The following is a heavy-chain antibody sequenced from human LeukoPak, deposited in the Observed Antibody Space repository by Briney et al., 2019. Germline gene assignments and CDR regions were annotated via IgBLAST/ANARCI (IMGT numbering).Heavy chain of an antibody. V-gene: IGHV1-69*13. CDR2: IIPIFGTA. J-gene: IGHJ6*02. CDR1: GGTFSSYA. CDR3: ARRDIVVVPAAMNMYYYGMDV. Sequence: ASVKVSCKASGGTFSSYAISWVRQAPGQGLEWMGGIIPIFGTANYAQKFQGRVTITADESTNTAYMELSSLRSEDTAVYYCARRDIVVVPAAMNMYYYGMDVWGQGTTVTASS. D-gene: IGHD2-2*01.